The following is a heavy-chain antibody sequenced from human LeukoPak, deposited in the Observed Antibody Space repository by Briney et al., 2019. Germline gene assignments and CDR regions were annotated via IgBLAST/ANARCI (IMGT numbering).Heavy chain of an antibody. CDR3: ARLGYCSGGSCYYYYYMDV. CDR2: INHRGST. V-gene: IGHV4-34*01. J-gene: IGHJ6*03. CDR1: GGSFSGYY. D-gene: IGHD2-15*01. Sequence: SETLSLTCAVYGGSFSGYYWSWIRQPPEKGLEWIGEINHRGSTNYNPSLKSRVTMSGDTSKNQFSLKLSSVTAADTAAYYCARLGYCSGGSCYYYYYMDVWGKGTTVTVSS.